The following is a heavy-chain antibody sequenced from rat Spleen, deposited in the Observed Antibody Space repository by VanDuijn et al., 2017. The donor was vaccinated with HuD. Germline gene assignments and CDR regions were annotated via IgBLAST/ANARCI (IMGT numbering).Heavy chain of an antibody. Sequence: EVQLAESGGGLVQPGRSLKLSCAASGFTFSDYYMAWVRQAPTKGLEWVASISPSGGGTYYRESVKGRFIVSRDNAKTTQYLQMDSLKAEDTATYYCARRHYGYTDYFDYWGQGVMVTVSS. J-gene: IGHJ2*01. D-gene: IGHD1-6*01. CDR1: GFTFSDYY. V-gene: IGHV5-25*01. CDR2: ISPSGGGT. CDR3: ARRHYGYTDYFDY.